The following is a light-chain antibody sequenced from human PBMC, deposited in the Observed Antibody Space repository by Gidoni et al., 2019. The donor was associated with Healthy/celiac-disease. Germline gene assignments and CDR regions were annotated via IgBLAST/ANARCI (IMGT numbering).Light chain of an antibody. CDR2: SNN. CDR1: SSNIGSNT. V-gene: IGLV1-44*01. CDR3: AAWDDSLNGRV. Sequence: QSVLIQPPPPSGTPGLRVTITCSGSSSNIGSNTVTWYQQPPGTAPKLLINSNNQRPSGVPDRFSGSESSTSASLAISGIQSEDEADYYCAAWDDSLNGRVFGGGTKLTVL. J-gene: IGLJ3*02.